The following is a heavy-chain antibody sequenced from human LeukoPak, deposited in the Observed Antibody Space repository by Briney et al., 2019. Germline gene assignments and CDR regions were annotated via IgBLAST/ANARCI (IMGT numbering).Heavy chain of an antibody. CDR1: GYTFTSYY. D-gene: IGHD2/OR15-2a*01. CDR2: INPSGGST. J-gene: IGHJ4*02. CDR3: AREVSMPDYGDY. V-gene: IGHV1-46*01. Sequence: ASVKVSCKASGYTFTSYYMHWVRQAPGQGLGWMGIINPSGGSTSYAQKFQGRVTMTRDTSTSTVYMELSSLRSEDTAVYYCAREVSMPDYGDYWGQGTLVTVSS.